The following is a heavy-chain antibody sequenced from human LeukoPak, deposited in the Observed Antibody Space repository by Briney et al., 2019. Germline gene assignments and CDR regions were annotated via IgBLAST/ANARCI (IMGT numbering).Heavy chain of an antibody. CDR2: IYYSGST. Sequence: SETLSLTCTVSGGSISSSRYYWGWIRQPPGKGLEWIGSIYYSGSTYYNPSLKSRVTISVDTSKNQFSLKLSSVTAADTAVYYCARQFSSSWYNLYYYYYYMDVWGKGTTVTVSS. CDR1: GGSISSSRYY. CDR3: ARQFSSSWYNLYYYYYYMDV. V-gene: IGHV4-39*01. J-gene: IGHJ6*03. D-gene: IGHD6-13*01.